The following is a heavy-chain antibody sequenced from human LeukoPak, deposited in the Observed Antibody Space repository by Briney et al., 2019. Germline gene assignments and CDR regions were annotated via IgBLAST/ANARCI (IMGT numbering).Heavy chain of an antibody. CDR3: ARALRGYSYVLDY. J-gene: IGHJ4*02. CDR1: GFTFTNAW. V-gene: IGHV3-15*07. D-gene: IGHD5-18*01. CDR2: IRSKSDGGTT. Sequence: GGSLRLSCAASGFTFTNAWMNWVRQTPGKGLEWVGRIRSKSDGGTTDYAAPVKGRFTISRDDSKNTLYLQMNSLRAEDTAIYYCARALRGYSYVLDYWGQGTLVTVSS.